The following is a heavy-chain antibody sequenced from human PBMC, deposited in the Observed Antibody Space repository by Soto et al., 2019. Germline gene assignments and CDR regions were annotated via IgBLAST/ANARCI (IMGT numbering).Heavy chain of an antibody. CDR3: ARNDFWSGYFWFDP. Sequence: ASVKVSCKASGYTFTRYGISWVRQAPGQGLEWMGWISAYNGNTNYAQKLQGRVTMTTDTSTSTAYMELRSLRSDDTAVYYCARNDFWSGYFWFDPWGQGTLVTVSS. J-gene: IGHJ5*02. CDR2: ISAYNGNT. V-gene: IGHV1-18*01. D-gene: IGHD3-3*01. CDR1: GYTFTRYG.